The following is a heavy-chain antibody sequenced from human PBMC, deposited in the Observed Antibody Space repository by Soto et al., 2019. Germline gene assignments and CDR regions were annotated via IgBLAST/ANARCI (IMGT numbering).Heavy chain of an antibody. CDR3: ARHRTAYSSGCFDS. D-gene: IGHD6-19*01. V-gene: IGHV4-39*01. J-gene: IGHJ4*02. CDR1: GGSISSSTYY. CDR2: ISDIGST. Sequence: QPQLQESGPGLVKPSETLSLTCTVSGGSISSSTYYWGWIRQPPGKGLEWIGSISDIGSTFYNPSPDSRVITSVDTSKNQFSLKLNSVTASDTAIYYCARHRTAYSSGCFDSWGQGTLGTVSS.